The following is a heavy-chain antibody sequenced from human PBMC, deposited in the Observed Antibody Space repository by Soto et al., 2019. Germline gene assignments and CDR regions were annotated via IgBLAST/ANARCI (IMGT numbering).Heavy chain of an antibody. CDR3: ARDRPSSLDSSGYRIDY. V-gene: IGHV4-39*02. Sequence: SETLSLTCTVSGGSISSSSYYWGWIRQPPGKGLEWIGSIYYSGSTYYNPSLKSRVTISVDTSKNQFSLKLSSVTAADTAVYYCARDRPSSLDSSGYRIDYWGQGTLVTVSS. CDR2: IYYSGST. CDR1: GGSISSSSYY. J-gene: IGHJ4*02. D-gene: IGHD3-22*01.